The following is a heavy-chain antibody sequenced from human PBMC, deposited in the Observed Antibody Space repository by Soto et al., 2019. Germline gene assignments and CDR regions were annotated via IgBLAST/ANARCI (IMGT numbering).Heavy chain of an antibody. CDR1: GGSISSSSYY. D-gene: IGHD5-12*01. CDR2: IYYSGST. CDR3: ARLERATAAFDI. Sequence: SETLSLTCTVSGGSISSSSYYWGWIRQPPGKGLEWIGSIYYSGSTHYNPSLKSRVTISVDTSKNQFSLKLSSVTAADTAVYYCARLERATAAFDIWGQGTMVTV. J-gene: IGHJ3*02. V-gene: IGHV4-39*01.